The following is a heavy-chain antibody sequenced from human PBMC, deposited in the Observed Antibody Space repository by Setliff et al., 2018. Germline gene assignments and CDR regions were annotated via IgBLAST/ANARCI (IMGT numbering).Heavy chain of an antibody. CDR2: INHSGST. J-gene: IGHJ6*03. D-gene: IGHD2-2*01. CDR3: ARKSRNIVVVPAAVIYYYYYYTDV. CDR1: GGSFSGYY. V-gene: IGHV4-34*01. Sequence: SETLSLTCAVYGGSFSGYYWSWIRQPPGKGLEWIGEINHSGSTNYNPSLKSRVTISVDTSKNQFSLKLSSVTAADTAVYYCARKSRNIVVVPAAVIYYYYYYTDVWGKGTTVTVSS.